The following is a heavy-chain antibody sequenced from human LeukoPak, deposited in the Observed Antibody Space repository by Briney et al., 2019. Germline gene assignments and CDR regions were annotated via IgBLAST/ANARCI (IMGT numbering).Heavy chain of an antibody. CDR1: GGSVSGTSLY. D-gene: IGHD6-13*01. J-gene: IGHJ4*02. CDR3: ARYSTSWYTFDY. Sequence: SETLSLTCTVSGGSVSGTSLYWSWIRQPPGKGLEWIGYIYYSGSTTYSPSLKSRVTISVDTSKNQFSLKLSSVTAADTAMYFCARYSTSWYTFDYWGQGTLVTVSS. CDR2: IYYSGST. V-gene: IGHV4-61*01.